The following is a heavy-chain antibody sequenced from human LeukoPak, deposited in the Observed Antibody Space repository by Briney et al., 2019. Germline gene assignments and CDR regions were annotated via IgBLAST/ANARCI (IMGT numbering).Heavy chain of an antibody. CDR1: GYNFIVYY. CDR3: AKDWEMRYWQGGFDS. Sequence: ASVKVSCKASGYNFIVYYIHWLRQAPGHGLEWMGWIDPRTGDTHYAQQFRDRFSLTRDTSSSTAYMDLSRLTSDDTAIYFCAKDWEMRYWQGGFDSWGQGTLFTVSS. V-gene: IGHV1-2*02. D-gene: IGHD2-15*01. J-gene: IGHJ4*02. CDR2: IDPRTGDT.